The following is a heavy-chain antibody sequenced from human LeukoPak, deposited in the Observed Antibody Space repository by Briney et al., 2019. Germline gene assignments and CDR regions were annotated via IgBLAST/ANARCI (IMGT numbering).Heavy chain of an antibody. J-gene: IGHJ4*02. D-gene: IGHD3-22*01. CDR2: ISSSGSTI. CDR1: GFTFSSYE. Sequence: GGSLRLSCAASGFTFSSYEMNWVRQAPGKGLEWVSYISSSGSTIYYADSVKGRFTISRDNAKNSLYLQMNSLRAEDTAVYYCARDIPNPRDSSGSYWGQGTLVTVSS. V-gene: IGHV3-48*03. CDR3: ARDIPNPRDSSGSY.